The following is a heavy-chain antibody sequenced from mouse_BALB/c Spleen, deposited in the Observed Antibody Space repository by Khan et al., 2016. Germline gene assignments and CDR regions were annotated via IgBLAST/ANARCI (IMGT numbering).Heavy chain of an antibody. Sequence: EVELVESGGGLVKPGGSLKLSCAASGFTFSSYAMSWVRQTPEKRLEWVASISSGGSTYYPDSVKGRFTISRDNARNILYLQMSSLRSEDTAMYDCARGRYYGSSYYWYFDVWGAGTAVTVSS. CDR2: ISSGGST. V-gene: IGHV5-6-5*01. D-gene: IGHD1-1*01. J-gene: IGHJ1*01. CDR1: GFTFSSYA. CDR3: ARGRYYGSSYYWYFDV.